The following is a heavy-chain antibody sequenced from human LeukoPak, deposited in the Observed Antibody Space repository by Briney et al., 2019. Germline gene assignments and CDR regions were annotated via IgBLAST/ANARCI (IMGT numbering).Heavy chain of an antibody. J-gene: IGHJ3*02. CDR3: ARDRGYSTFDM. Sequence: GGSLRLSCVASGFTFSSYWVAWVRQAPGTGLEWVANINQDGSEKDYVDSVKGRFTISRDNAKNSLCLQMNSLRAEDTAVYYCARDRGYSTFDMWGQGTMVTVSS. CDR2: INQDGSEK. CDR1: GFTFSSYW. D-gene: IGHD5-18*01. V-gene: IGHV3-7*05.